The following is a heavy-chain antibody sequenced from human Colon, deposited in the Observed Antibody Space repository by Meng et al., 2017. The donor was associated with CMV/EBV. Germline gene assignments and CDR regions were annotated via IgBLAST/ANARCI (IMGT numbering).Heavy chain of an antibody. CDR1: GFTFSGYG. D-gene: IGHD2-21*01. Sequence: GGSLRLSCVGSGFTFSGYGMHWVRQAPGKGLEWVAFIRNDGSEKYYADSVKGRFTISRDNSKNTLDLQMNSLRPEDRGVYFCAKGIEQGVDVWGQGTTVTVSS. V-gene: IGHV3-30*02. CDR3: AKGIEQGVDV. J-gene: IGHJ6*02. CDR2: IRNDGSEK.